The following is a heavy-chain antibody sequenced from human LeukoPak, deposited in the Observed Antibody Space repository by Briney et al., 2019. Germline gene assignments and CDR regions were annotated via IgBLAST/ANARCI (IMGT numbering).Heavy chain of an antibody. CDR1: GGSISSYY. Sequence: PSETLSLTCTVSGGSISSYYWSWIRQPPGKGLEWIGYIYYSGSTNYNPSLKSRVTMSVDTPKNQFSLKLSSVTAADTAVYYCARLPLRSHFDYWGQGTLVTVSS. CDR3: ARLPLRSHFDY. V-gene: IGHV4-59*08. CDR2: IYYSGST. J-gene: IGHJ4*02.